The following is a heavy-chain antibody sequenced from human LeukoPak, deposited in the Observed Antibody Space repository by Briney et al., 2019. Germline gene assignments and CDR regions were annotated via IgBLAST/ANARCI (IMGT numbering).Heavy chain of an antibody. CDR1: GGAISSYY. J-gene: IGHJ3*02. V-gene: IGHV4-4*07. CDR3: ARDLMIVVAYDAFDI. D-gene: IGHD3-22*01. CDR2: IYTSGST. Sequence: SETLSLTCTVSGGAISSYYWSWIRQPAGKGLEWIGRIYTSGSTNYNPSLKSRVTMSVDTSKNQFSLKLSSVTAADTAVYYCARDLMIVVAYDAFDIWGQGTMVTVSS.